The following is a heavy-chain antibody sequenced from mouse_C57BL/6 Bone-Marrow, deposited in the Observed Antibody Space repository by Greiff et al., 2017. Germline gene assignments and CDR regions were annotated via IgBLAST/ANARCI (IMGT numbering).Heavy chain of an antibody. V-gene: IGHV1-61*01. CDR3: ARTSITTVAYAMDY. Sequence: QVQLQQPGAELVRPGSSVKLSCKASGYTFTSYWMDWVKQRPGQGLEWIGNIYPSDSETHYNQKFKDKATLTVDKSSSTAYMQLSSLTSEDSEVYYCARTSITTVAYAMDYWGQGTSVTVSS. CDR2: IYPSDSET. CDR1: GYTFTSYW. J-gene: IGHJ4*01. D-gene: IGHD1-1*01.